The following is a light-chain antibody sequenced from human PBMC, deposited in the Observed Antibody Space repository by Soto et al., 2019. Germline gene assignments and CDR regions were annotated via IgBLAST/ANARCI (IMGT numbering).Light chain of an antibody. J-gene: IGLJ2*01. CDR3: SSSTSSSTKV. CDR1: SSDVGGYNY. Sequence: QSVLTQPASVSGSPGQSITISGTGTSSDVGGYNYVSWYQQHPGKAPKLMIYYVSNRPSGVSNRFSGSKSGHTASLTLSGLQAEDEADYYCSSSTSSSTKVFGGGPKLTVL. CDR2: YVS. V-gene: IGLV2-14*01.